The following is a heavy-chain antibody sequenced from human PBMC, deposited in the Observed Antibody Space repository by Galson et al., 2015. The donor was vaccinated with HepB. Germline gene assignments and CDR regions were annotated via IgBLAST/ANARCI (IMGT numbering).Heavy chain of an antibody. V-gene: IGHV4-59*02. D-gene: IGHD3-10*01. CDR3: ARDNYIGSGSFDL. CDR2: ISHSGST. CDR1: GGSVSRSS. J-gene: IGHJ4*02. Sequence: TLSLTCTVSGGSVSRSSWTWLRQPPGKPLEWVGYISHSGSTIYNPSLASRLSISLDTSQNRFSLQLTSMTPADAALYYCARDNYIGSGSFDLWGRGTLVTVSS.